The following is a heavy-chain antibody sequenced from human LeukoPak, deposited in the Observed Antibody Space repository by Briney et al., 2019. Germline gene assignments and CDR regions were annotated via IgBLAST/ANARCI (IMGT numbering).Heavy chain of an antibody. CDR1: GGTFSGYY. CDR3: ARSMRTMIVVVMRGNWFDP. Sequence: SETLSLTCAVYGGTFSGYYWSWIRQPPGKGLEWIGEINHSGSTNYNPSLKSRVTISVDTSKNQFSLKLSSVTAADTAVYYCARSMRTMIVVVMRGNWFDPWGQGTLVIVSS. CDR2: INHSGST. J-gene: IGHJ5*02. V-gene: IGHV4-34*01. D-gene: IGHD3-22*01.